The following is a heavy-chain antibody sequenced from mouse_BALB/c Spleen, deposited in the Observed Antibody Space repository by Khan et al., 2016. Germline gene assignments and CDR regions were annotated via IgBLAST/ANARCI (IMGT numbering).Heavy chain of an antibody. V-gene: IGHV3-8*02. CDR2: INYSGTT. CDR1: GDFITSGY. D-gene: IGHD2-1*01. CDR3: ARDYYGTYEFVH. J-gene: IGHJ3*01. Sequence: EVQLQESGPSLVKPSQTLSLTCSITGDFITSGYWNWIRKFPGNKLEYMGYINYSGTTYYNPSLKSRISITRDTSKNQFYLQLNSVTTEDTGTYYCARDYYGTYEFVHWGQGTLVTVSA.